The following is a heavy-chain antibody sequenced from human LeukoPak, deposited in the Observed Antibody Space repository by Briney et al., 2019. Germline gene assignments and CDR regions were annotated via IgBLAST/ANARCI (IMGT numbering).Heavy chain of an antibody. CDR1: GGTFNSSA. J-gene: IGHJ5*02. CDR2: IIPMLGIP. D-gene: IGHD3-16*01. V-gene: IGHV1-69*04. CDR3: AQRLSWLDP. Sequence: SVKVSCKASGGTFNSSAISWVRQAPGQGLEWVGRIIPMLGIPNYAQKFQGRVTITSDTSTNTAFMELNSLRSEDTAVYYCAQRLSWLDPWGQGTRITVAS.